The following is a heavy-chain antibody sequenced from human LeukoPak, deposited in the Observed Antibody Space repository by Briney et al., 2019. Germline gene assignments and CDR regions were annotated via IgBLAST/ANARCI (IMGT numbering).Heavy chain of an antibody. J-gene: IGHJ4*02. D-gene: IGHD5-18*01. V-gene: IGHV1-46*01. Sequence: ASVKVSCKASGYTFTSYYMHWVRQAPGQGLEWMGIINPSGGSTSYAQKFQGRVTMTRDTSTSTVYMELSSLRSEDTAVYYCARASMTQDTAKVRFDYWGQGTLVTVSS. CDR1: GYTFTSYY. CDR2: INPSGGST. CDR3: ARASMTQDTAKVRFDY.